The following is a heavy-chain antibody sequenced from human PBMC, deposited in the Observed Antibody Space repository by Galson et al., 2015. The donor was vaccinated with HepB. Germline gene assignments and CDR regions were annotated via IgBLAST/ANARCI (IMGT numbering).Heavy chain of an antibody. Sequence: SLRLSCAASGFTLSGYGMHWVRQAPGKGLEWVTFIRFDASNKFYVDSVKGRFTISRDNSKNTLYLQMNSLRPEDTAVYFCARGGGVLRERTVAFDLWGQGTMVTISS. J-gene: IGHJ3*01. CDR3: ARGGGVLRERTVAFDL. CDR1: GFTLSGYG. D-gene: IGHD3-3*01. CDR2: IRFDASNK. V-gene: IGHV3-30*02.